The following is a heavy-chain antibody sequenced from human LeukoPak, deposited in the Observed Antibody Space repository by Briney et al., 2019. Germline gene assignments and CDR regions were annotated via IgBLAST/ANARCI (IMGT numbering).Heavy chain of an antibody. CDR3: ARAPTYGSGSYAIDP. J-gene: IGHJ5*02. V-gene: IGHV4-30-4*08. CDR2: IYYSGST. D-gene: IGHD3-10*01. CDR1: SGSISSGEYY. Sequence: SETLSLTCTVSSGSISSGEYYWCWIRQPPGKGQEWIGYIYYSGSTYYNPSLKSRVTISVDTSKNQISLKLSSVTAADTAVYYCARAPTYGSGSYAIDPWGQGTLVTVSS.